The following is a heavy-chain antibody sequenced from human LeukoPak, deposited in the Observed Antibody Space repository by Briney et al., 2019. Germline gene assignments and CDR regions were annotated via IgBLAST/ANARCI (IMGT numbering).Heavy chain of an antibody. V-gene: IGHV4-59*01. J-gene: IGHJ5*02. CDR1: GGSTSSYY. Sequence: SETLSLTCTVSGGSTSSYYWSWIRQPPGKGLEWIGYIYYSGSTTYNPSLNTRVTISVDTSKNQFSLKLSSVTAADTAVYYCARTPLRDGYTNRFDPWGQGTLVTVSS. CDR2: IYYSGST. CDR3: ARTPLRDGYTNRFDP. D-gene: IGHD5-24*01.